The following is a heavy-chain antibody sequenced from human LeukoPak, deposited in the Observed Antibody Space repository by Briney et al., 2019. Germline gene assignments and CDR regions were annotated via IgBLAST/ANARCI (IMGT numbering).Heavy chain of an antibody. CDR3: ARSGYYGSGSYYYYYYMDV. V-gene: IGHV4-39*01. Sequence: SETLSLTCAVSGGSISSSSYYWGWIRQPPGKGLEWIGSIYYSGSTYYNPSLKSRVTISVDTSKNQFSLKLSSVTAADTAVYYCARSGYYGSGSYYYYYYMDVWGKGTTVTISS. CDR1: GGSISSSSYY. D-gene: IGHD3-10*01. CDR2: IYYSGST. J-gene: IGHJ6*03.